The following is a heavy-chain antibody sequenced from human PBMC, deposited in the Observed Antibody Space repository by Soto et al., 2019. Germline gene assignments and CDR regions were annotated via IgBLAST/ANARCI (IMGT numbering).Heavy chain of an antibody. CDR3: ARVGRYTSGWYLDYVDY. Sequence: SETMSLTCAVYGGSFANYYWNWIRQPPGKGLEWIGEINYSGSTDYNPSLESRVTISVETSKNQFSLNLSSVTAADTAIYYCARVGRYTSGWYLDYVDYWGQGTVVTVSS. D-gene: IGHD6-19*01. V-gene: IGHV4-34*01. J-gene: IGHJ4*02. CDR1: GGSFANYY. CDR2: INYSGST.